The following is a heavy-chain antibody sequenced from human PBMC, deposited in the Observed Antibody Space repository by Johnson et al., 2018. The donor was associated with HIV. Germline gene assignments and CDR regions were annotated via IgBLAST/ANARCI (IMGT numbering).Heavy chain of an antibody. D-gene: IGHD6-6*01. CDR2: ISYDGNNK. Sequence: VQLVESGGGVVQPGRSLRLSCAASGFTFSSYGMHWVRQAPGKGLEWVAVISYDGNNKYYADSVKGRFTISRDNSKNTLYLQMNSLRAEDTAVDYCARVASIALRPDAFDIWGQVTMVIVSS. CDR1: GFTFSSYG. CDR3: ARVASIALRPDAFDI. J-gene: IGHJ3*02. V-gene: IGHV3-30*03.